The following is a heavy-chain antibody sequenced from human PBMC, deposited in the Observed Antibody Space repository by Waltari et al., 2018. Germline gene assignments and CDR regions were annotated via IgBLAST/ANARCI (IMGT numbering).Heavy chain of an antibody. Sequence: QVQLVQSGAEVRKPGASVKVSCKVSGYSLSEVSMHWVRQAPGKGLEWVGGLDPEDEETVYAQKFQGRVTMTEDTSTDTAYMELSSLRSDDTAVYYCTTDIMLRVFSNVWGQGTTVTVSS. CDR1: GYSLSEVS. CDR2: LDPEDEET. J-gene: IGHJ6*02. V-gene: IGHV1-24*01. CDR3: TTDIMLRVFSNV. D-gene: IGHD3-10*01.